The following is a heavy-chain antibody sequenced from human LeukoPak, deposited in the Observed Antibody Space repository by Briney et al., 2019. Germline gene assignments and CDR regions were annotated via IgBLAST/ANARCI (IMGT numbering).Heavy chain of an antibody. V-gene: IGHV1-18*01. J-gene: IGHJ4*02. CDR3: ARGGRGICGGVIVPLEY. Sequence: GASVKVSCKASGYTFTSYGYTWVRQAPGQGLEWMGWISAYNGNTNYAQRAQGRVTLTTDPSTSTVYMDLRSLRFDDTAVYYCARGGRGICGGVIVPLEYWGQGTLVTVSS. CDR1: GYTFTSYG. D-gene: IGHD3-16*02. CDR2: ISAYNGNT.